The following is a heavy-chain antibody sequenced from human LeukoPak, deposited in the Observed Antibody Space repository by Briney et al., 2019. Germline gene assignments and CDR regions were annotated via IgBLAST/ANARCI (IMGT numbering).Heavy chain of an antibody. Sequence: SETLSLTCTVSGGSVSSGSYYWSWIRQPPGRGLEWIAYIHYSGSAAYNPSLKSRVTISRNMSTNQFSLRMTSVTAADTAVYFCARDMGAPDYGSYSVDYWGQGTLVTVSS. V-gene: IGHV4-61*01. D-gene: IGHD4-23*01. CDR2: IHYSGSA. CDR1: GGSVSSGSYY. J-gene: IGHJ4*02. CDR3: ARDMGAPDYGSYSVDY.